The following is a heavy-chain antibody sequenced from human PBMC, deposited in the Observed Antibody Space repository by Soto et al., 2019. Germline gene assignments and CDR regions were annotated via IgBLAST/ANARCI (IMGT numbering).Heavy chain of an antibody. CDR1: GGSISSYY. Sequence: QVQLQESGPGLVKPSETLSLTCTVSGGSISSYYWSWIRQPPGKGLEWIGYIYYSGNTNYNPSLKSRVTISVDTSKNHFSLKLRSVTAADTAVYYCARHGEYSSSWYFDYWGQGTLVTVSS. J-gene: IGHJ4*02. CDR2: IYYSGNT. CDR3: ARHGEYSSSWYFDY. D-gene: IGHD6-13*01. V-gene: IGHV4-59*08.